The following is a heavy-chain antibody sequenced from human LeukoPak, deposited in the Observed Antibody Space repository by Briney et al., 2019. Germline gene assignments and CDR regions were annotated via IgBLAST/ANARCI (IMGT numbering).Heavy chain of an antibody. V-gene: IGHV4-4*02. J-gene: IGHJ4*02. D-gene: IGHD3-22*01. CDR1: GGSISSSNW. Sequence: PSETLSRTCAVSGGSISSSNWWTWARPLPGTALAWLGEIIHSGSTNYNPSLKSRVTMSIDNSKNQFSLELISVTATDTAVYYCATYYESSGYRLDYWGQGTLVTVSS. CDR3: ATYYESSGYRLDY. CDR2: IIHSGST.